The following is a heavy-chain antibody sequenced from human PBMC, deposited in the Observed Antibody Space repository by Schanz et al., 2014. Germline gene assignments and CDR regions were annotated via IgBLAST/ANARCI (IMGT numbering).Heavy chain of an antibody. CDR3: ARDGEAAAGCGY. J-gene: IGHJ4*02. V-gene: IGHV1-46*03. CDR2: INPSGGST. Sequence: QVQLVQSGAEVKKPGASVKVSCKASGYTFTSYYMHWVRQAPGQGLEWMGIINPSGGSTSYAQKCQGRVTMTRDTSTSAVYMERSSLRSEDTAVYYCARDGEAAAGCGYWGQGTLVTVSS. D-gene: IGHD6-13*01. CDR1: GYTFTSYY.